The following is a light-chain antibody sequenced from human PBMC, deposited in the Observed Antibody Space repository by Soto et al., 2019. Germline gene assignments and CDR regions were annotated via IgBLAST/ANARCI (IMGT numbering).Light chain of an antibody. CDR2: RNN. V-gene: IGLV1-47*01. CDR3: QSYDSSLSGRVV. J-gene: IGLJ2*01. Sequence: QSVLTQPPSASGTPGQRVTISCSGSSSNIGSNYVYWYQQLPGTAPKLLIYRNNQRPSGVPDRFSGSKSGTSASLAITGLQAEDEADYYCQSYDSSLSGRVVFGGGTKLTVL. CDR1: SSNIGSNY.